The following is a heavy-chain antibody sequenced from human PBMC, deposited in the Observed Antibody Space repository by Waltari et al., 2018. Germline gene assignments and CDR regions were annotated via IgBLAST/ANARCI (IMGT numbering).Heavy chain of an antibody. CDR3: AKDLLIAVAGRGYGMDV. Sequence: EVQLLESGGGLVQPGWSLRLSCAASGFTFSSYAMSWVRQAPGKGLEWVSAISGSGGSTYYSYSVKGRFTISRDNSKNTLYLQMNSLRAEDTAVYYCAKDLLIAVAGRGYGMDVWGQGTTVTVSS. V-gene: IGHV3-23*01. J-gene: IGHJ6*02. CDR2: ISGSGGST. CDR1: GFTFSSYA. D-gene: IGHD6-19*01.